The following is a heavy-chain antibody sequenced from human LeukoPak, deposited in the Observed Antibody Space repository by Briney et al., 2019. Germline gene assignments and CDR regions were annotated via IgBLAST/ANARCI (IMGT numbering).Heavy chain of an antibody. V-gene: IGHV3-48*03. J-gene: IGHJ4*02. CDR1: GMMFSSYE. D-gene: IGHD3-22*01. CDR2: ISSSGNTR. CDR3: ASAMMGFDSSGYYTAAYFEH. Sequence: PGGSLRLSCSASGMMFSSYEMYWVRQAPGKGLDWVSDISSSGNTRNYADSVKGRFTISRDNAKKTLHLQMNSLRGDDTAIYYCASAMMGFDSSGYYTAAYFEHWGQGTRVTVSS.